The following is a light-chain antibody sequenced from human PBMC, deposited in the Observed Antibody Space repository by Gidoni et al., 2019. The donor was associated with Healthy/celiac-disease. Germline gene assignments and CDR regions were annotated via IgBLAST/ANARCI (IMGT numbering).Light chain of an antibody. CDR2: WAS. Sequence: DIVMTQSPDSLAVSLGERATINCKSSQSVLYSSNNQNYLAWYQQKPGQHPKLLIYWASTRESGVPDRFSGSGSGTDFTLTISSLQAEDVAVYYCQQYDSTPFTFGPGTKVDIK. CDR1: QSVLYSSNNQNY. CDR3: QQYDSTPFT. J-gene: IGKJ3*01. V-gene: IGKV4-1*01.